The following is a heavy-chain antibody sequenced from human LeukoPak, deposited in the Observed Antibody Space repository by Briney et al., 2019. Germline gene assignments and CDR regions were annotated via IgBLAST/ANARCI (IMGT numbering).Heavy chain of an antibody. CDR1: GGSFSGYY. CDR3: AREGYSYGRDY. J-gene: IGHJ4*02. V-gene: IGHV4-34*01. CDR2: INHSGST. Sequence: SETLSLTCAVYGGSFSGYYWSWIRQPPGKGLEWIGEINHSGSTNYNPSLKSRVTISVDTSKNQFSLKLSSVTAADTAVYYCAREGYSYGRDYWGQGTLSPSPQ. D-gene: IGHD5-18*01.